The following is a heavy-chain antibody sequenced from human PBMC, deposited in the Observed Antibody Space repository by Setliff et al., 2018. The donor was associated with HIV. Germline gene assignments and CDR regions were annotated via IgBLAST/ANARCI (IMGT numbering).Heavy chain of an antibody. D-gene: IGHD3-10*01. V-gene: IGHV5-51*01. CDR3: VRLNRGSTWSIASDRGFFDP. J-gene: IGHJ5*02. Sequence: GESLKISCQGSGFTFTNYWIGWVRQMPGKGLEWIGIVCPGDSDSRYSPSFQGQVTISADRTINTAYLQWDSLKASDTATYFCVRLNRGSTWSIASDRGFFDPWGQGTLVTVSS. CDR1: GFTFTNYW. CDR2: VCPGDSDS.